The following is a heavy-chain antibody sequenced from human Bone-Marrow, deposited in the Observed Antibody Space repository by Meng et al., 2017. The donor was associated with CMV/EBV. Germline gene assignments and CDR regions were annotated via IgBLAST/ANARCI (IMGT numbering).Heavy chain of an antibody. V-gene: IGHV3-74*01. J-gene: IGHJ5*02. Sequence: LSCAASGFTFSPYWMHWVRQAPGKGLEWVSLIKSDRRSTIYADSVKGRFTISRDNAKNTLSLQMSNLGADDTAVYYCARHHLGSADLWGHGTLVTVSS. CDR3: ARHHLGSADL. CDR1: GFTFSPYW. CDR2: IKSDRRST. D-gene: IGHD1-26*01.